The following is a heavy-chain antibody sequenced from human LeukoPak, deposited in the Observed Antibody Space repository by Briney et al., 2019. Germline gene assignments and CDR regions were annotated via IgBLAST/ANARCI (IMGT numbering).Heavy chain of an antibody. Sequence: PGGSLRLSCAASGFTFSSNYMSWVRQAPGKGLEWVSVIYSGGTTYYADSVKGRFTITRKNSKSTLYLQMNRIRAEDTAVYYCARMLISSGYYVDYWGQGTLVTVSS. V-gene: IGHV3-53*01. J-gene: IGHJ4*02. CDR1: GFTFSSNY. CDR2: IYSGGTT. CDR3: ARMLISSGYYVDY. D-gene: IGHD3-22*01.